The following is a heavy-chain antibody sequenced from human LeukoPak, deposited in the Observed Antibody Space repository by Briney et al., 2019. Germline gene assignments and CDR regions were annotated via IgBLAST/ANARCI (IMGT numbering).Heavy chain of an antibody. D-gene: IGHD3/OR15-3a*01. Sequence: GSLRLSCAASGFTFSKYYMHWVRQPPGKGLVWVYRINRDGDGTKYSDSVKGRFTIGRDNARNTVYLQMNSLRAEDTGVYHCVGYLDFRIGYWGQGTLVTVSS. CDR3: VGYLDFRIGY. J-gene: IGHJ4*02. CDR2: INRDGDGT. V-gene: IGHV3-74*03. CDR1: GFTFSKYY.